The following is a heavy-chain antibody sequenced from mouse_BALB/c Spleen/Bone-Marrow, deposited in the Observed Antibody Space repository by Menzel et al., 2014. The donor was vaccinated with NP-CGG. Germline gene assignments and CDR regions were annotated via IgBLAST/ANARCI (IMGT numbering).Heavy chain of an antibody. Sequence: EVQGVESGGGLVQPGGSRKLSCAASGFTFSSFGMHWVRQAPEKGLEWVAYISSGGSTIYYGDTVMGRFTISRDNPKNTLFLQMTSLRSEDTATYYCVRSGSSSGYFDYWGQGTTLTVSS. CDR2: ISSGGSTI. CDR1: GFTFSSFG. J-gene: IGHJ2*01. D-gene: IGHD1-1*01. CDR3: VRSGSSSGYFDY. V-gene: IGHV5-17*02.